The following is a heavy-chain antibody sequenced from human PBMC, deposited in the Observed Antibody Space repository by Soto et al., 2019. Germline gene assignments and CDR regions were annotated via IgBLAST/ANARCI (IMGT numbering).Heavy chain of an antibody. Sequence: SETLSLTCTVSGGSISSGGYYWSWIRQHPGKGLEWIGYIYYSGSTYYNPSLKGRVTISVDTSKNQFSLKLSSVTAADTAVYYCARVLDYGDYSWFDPWGQGTLVTVSS. V-gene: IGHV4-31*03. CDR1: GGSISSGGYY. CDR2: IYYSGST. D-gene: IGHD4-17*01. J-gene: IGHJ5*02. CDR3: ARVLDYGDYSWFDP.